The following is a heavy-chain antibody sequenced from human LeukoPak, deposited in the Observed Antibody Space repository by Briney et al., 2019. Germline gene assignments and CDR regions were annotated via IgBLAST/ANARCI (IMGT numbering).Heavy chain of an antibody. J-gene: IGHJ5*02. CDR1: GYSFTSSG. CDR2: ISPYNGNI. D-gene: IGHD3-9*01. V-gene: IGHV1-18*04. CDR3: ARDPRNVLRYLDWLSWSWFDP. Sequence: APVKDSCKAPGYSFTSSGICWGRQTPEQGLGWMGWISPYNGNINYAQNLQGRVTMTTDTSTSTAYIELRSLTSYDTAVYYCARDPRNVLRYLDWLSWSWFDPWGQGTLVTVSS.